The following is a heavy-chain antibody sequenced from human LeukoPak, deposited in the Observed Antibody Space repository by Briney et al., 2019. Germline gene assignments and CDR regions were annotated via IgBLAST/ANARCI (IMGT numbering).Heavy chain of an antibody. J-gene: IGHJ4*02. CDR1: GFIFSNHY. V-gene: IGHV3-74*01. Sequence: GGSLRFSCAASGFIFSNHYMHWVRHAPGKGLLGVSRINNGGSITIYADSVKGRFTISRDNAKNTLYLQMNSLRAEDTAVYYCVLMVWGGGQGTLVTVSS. CDR3: VLMVWG. CDR2: INNGGSIT. D-gene: IGHD3-10*01.